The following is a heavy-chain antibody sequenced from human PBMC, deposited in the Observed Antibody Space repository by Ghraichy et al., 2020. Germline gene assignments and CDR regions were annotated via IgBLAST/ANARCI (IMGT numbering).Heavy chain of an antibody. J-gene: IGHJ4*02. D-gene: IGHD3-10*01. CDR3: ARVGDPDFDY. Sequence: GESLNISCAASGFTFSSYSMNWVRQAPGKGLEWVSYISSSSSTIYYADSVKGRFTISRDNAKNSLYLQMNSLRDEDTAVYYCARVGDPDFDYWGQGTLVTVSS. CDR2: ISSSSSTI. V-gene: IGHV3-48*02. CDR1: GFTFSSYS.